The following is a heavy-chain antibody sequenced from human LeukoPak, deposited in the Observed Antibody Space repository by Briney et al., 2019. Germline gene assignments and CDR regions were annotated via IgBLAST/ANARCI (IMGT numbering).Heavy chain of an antibody. V-gene: IGHV1-46*01. Sequence: ASVKVSCKASGYTFTSYYMHWVRQAPGQGLEWMGIINPSGGSTSYAQKFQGRVTMTRDTSTTTVYMELSSLRSEDTGVYYCAHSSGYRDAFDIWGQGTMVTVSS. D-gene: IGHD3-22*01. CDR1: GYTFTSYY. CDR2: INPSGGST. CDR3: AHSSGYRDAFDI. J-gene: IGHJ3*02.